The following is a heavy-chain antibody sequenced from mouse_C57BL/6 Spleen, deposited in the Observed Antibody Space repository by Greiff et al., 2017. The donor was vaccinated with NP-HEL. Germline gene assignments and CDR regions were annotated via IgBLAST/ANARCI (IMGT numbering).Heavy chain of an antibody. V-gene: IGHV1-64*01. D-gene: IGHD2-4*01. CDR3: ARDNYDYPWFAY. CDR1: GYTFTSYW. Sequence: QVQLQQPGAELVKPGASVKLSCKASGYTFTSYWMHWVKQRPGQGLEWIGMIHPNSGSTNYNEKFKSKATLTVDKSSSTAYMQLSSLTSEDSAVYYCARDNYDYPWFAYWGQGTLVTVSA. CDR2: IHPNSGST. J-gene: IGHJ3*01.